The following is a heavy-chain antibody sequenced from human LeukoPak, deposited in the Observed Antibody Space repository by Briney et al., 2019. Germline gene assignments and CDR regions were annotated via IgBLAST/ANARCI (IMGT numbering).Heavy chain of an antibody. D-gene: IGHD3-3*01. CDR2: FDPEDGET. CDR1: GYTFTSYD. J-gene: IGHJ3*02. Sequence: ASVKVSCKASGYTFTSYDINWVRQAPGKGLEWMGGFDPEDGETIYAQKFRGRVTMTEDTSTDTAYMELSSLRSEDTAVYYCATDHKTYYDFWSGYYHDAFDIWGQGTMVTVSS. V-gene: IGHV1-24*01. CDR3: ATDHKTYYDFWSGYYHDAFDI.